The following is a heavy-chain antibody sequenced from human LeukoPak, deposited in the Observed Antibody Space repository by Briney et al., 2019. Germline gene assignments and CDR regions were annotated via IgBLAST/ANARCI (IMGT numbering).Heavy chain of an antibody. J-gene: IGHJ5*02. CDR1: GFSISSGYY. Sequence: SETLSLTCTVSGFSISSGYYWSWIRQPPGKGLEWIGYIYYSGSTNYNPSLKSRVTISVDTSKNQFSLKLSSVTAADTAVYYCARDYGSGSYYRFDPWGQGTLVTVSS. CDR3: ARDYGSGSYYRFDP. CDR2: IYYSGST. D-gene: IGHD3-10*01. V-gene: IGHV4-61*01.